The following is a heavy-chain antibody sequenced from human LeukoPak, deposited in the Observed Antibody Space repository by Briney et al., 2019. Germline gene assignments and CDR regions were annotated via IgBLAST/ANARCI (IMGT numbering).Heavy chain of an antibody. CDR2: IKQDGSEK. CDR1: GFTFSSYW. J-gene: IGHJ6*02. V-gene: IGHV3-7*01. CDR3: ARAHVLLYSPYYYYYGMDV. D-gene: IGHD3-10*02. Sequence: GGSLRLSCAASGFTFSSYWMSWVRQAPGKGLEWVANIKQDGSEKYYVDSVKGRFTISRDNAKNSLYLQMNSLRAEDTAVYYCARAHVLLYSPYYYYYGMDVWGQGTTVTVSS.